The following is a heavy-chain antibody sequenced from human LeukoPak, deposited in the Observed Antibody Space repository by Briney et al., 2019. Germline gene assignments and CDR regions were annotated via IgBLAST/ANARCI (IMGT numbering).Heavy chain of an antibody. CDR3: ARTDWNDVGVS. CDR2: IWYDGSNK. J-gene: IGHJ4*02. CDR1: GFTFSTYW. V-gene: IGHV3-33*08. D-gene: IGHD1-1*01. Sequence: PGGSLRLSCAASGFTFSTYWMSWVRQAPGKGLEWVAVIWYDGSNKYYADSVKGRFTISRDNSKNTLYLQMNSLRAEDTAVYYCARTDWNDVGVSWGQGTLVTVSS.